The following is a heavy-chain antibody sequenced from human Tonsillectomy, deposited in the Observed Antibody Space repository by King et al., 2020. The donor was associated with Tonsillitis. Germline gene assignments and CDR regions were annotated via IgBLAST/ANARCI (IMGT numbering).Heavy chain of an antibody. CDR2: IYYSGST. CDR3: AGHGSSGWYGWFDP. D-gene: IGHD6-19*01. V-gene: IGHV4-39*01. Sequence: QLQLQESGPGLVKPSETLSLTCTVSGGSISTSNYYLGWIRHPPGKGLEWIGEIYYSGSTYYNPSLKSRVPISVDTSKNQFSLMLSSVTAADRAVYYCAGHGSSGWYGWFDPWGQGTLVTVSS. CDR1: GGSISTSNYY. J-gene: IGHJ5*02.